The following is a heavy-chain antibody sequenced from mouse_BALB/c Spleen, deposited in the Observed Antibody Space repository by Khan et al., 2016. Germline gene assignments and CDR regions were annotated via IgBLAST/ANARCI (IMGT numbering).Heavy chain of an antibody. Sequence: VQLQQSGAELVKPGASVKLSCTASGFSIQDTYIHWVRQRPEQGLDWIGRIDPPNDNTKYDPKFQGKATITADTSSNQAYLQLSSLTYEDTAVDYCARMYYGDYWGQGTTLTVSS. CDR2: IDPPNDNT. V-gene: IGHV14-3*02. CDR1: GFSIQDTY. D-gene: IGHD1-1*01. CDR3: ARMYYGDY. J-gene: IGHJ2*01.